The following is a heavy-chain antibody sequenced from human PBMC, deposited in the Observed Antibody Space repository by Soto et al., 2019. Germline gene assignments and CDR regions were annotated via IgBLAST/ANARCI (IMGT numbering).Heavy chain of an antibody. J-gene: IGHJ6*02. D-gene: IGHD6-13*01. CDR1: GFTFSSYG. V-gene: IGHV3-30*03. CDR2: ISYDGSNK. CDR3: SKAAGTGYYYGMDV. Sequence: QVQLVESGGGVVQPGRSLRLSCAASGFTFSSYGMHWVRQAPGKGLEWVAVISYDGSNKYYADSVKGRFTISRDNSNNTLYLHMNSLRAEDTAVYYSSKAAGTGYYYGMDVWGQGTTVTVSS.